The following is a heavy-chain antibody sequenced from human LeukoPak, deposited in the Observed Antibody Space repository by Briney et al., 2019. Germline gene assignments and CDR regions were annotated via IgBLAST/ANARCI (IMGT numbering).Heavy chain of an antibody. V-gene: IGHV3-74*01. CDR1: GFTFSSYW. J-gene: IGHJ4*02. CDR3: AKGGAAAGYYFDY. CDR2: INGDGRNI. D-gene: IGHD6-13*01. Sequence: GGSLRLSCVASGFTFSSYWMHWVRQDPRKGLVWVSRINGDGRNINYADSVRGRFTISRDNSKNTLNLQMSSLRAEDTAVYYCAKGGAAAGYYFDYWGQGTLVTVSS.